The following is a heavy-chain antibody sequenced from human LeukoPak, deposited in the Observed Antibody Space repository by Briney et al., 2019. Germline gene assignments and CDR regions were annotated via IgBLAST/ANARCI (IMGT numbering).Heavy chain of an antibody. D-gene: IGHD6-19*01. V-gene: IGHV3-9*01. J-gene: IGHJ4*02. CDR3: AKGLYSSGWSGLDY. CDR1: GFTFDDYA. Sequence: GGSLRLSCAASGFTFDDYAMHWVRQAPGKGLEWVSGISWNSGSIAYADSVKGRFTISRDNARNSLYLQMNSLRAEDTALYYCAKGLYSSGWSGLDYWGQGTLVTVSS. CDR2: ISWNSGSI.